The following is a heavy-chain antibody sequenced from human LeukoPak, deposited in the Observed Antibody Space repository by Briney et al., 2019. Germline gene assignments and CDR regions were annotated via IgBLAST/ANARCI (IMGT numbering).Heavy chain of an antibody. D-gene: IGHD6-19*01. Sequence: GGSLRLSCAASGFTFSDYYMSWVRQAPGKGLEWVAFVSHEGSSKFYAESVKGRFGISRDNSKSTTYLQMNGLRADDTAVYYCAKTTGGWPRFFDHWGQGTLVAVSS. CDR2: VSHEGSSK. V-gene: IGHV3-30*18. CDR1: GFTFSDYY. J-gene: IGHJ4*02. CDR3: AKTTGGWPRFFDH.